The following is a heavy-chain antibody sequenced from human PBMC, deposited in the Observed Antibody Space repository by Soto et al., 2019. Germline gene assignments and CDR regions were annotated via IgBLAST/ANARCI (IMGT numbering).Heavy chain of an antibody. V-gene: IGHV3-23*01. CDR2: ISANGQGI. Sequence: QAGGSLRLSCVVSGFTFSSSALSWVRQAPGKGLEWVSAISANGQGIYYADSVWGRFTISRDNSKNTIFLHMDSLRAEDTAVYYCARDRNYPRDQFHYWGQGTLVTVSS. CDR1: GFTFSSSA. D-gene: IGHD1-7*01. J-gene: IGHJ4*02. CDR3: ARDRNYPRDQFHY.